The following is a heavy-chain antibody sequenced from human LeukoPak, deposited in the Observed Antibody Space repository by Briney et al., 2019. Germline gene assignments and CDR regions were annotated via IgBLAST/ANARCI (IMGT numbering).Heavy chain of an antibody. Sequence: SETLSLTCTVSGGSIRSYYWSWIRQPPGEGLEWIGYIYYSGSTNYNPSLKSRVTISVDTSKNQFSLKLSSVTAADTAVYYCARIGDDYTSYYYYGMDVWGQGTTVTVSS. D-gene: IGHD3-16*01. CDR1: GGSIRSYY. V-gene: IGHV4-59*12. CDR3: ARIGDDYTSYYYYGMDV. CDR2: IYYSGST. J-gene: IGHJ6*02.